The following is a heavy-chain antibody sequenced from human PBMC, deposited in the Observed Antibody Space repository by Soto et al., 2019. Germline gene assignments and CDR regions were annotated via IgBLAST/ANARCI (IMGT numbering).Heavy chain of an antibody. CDR2: IYYSGGT. D-gene: IGHD5-18*01. J-gene: IGHJ4*02. V-gene: IGHV4-59*08. CDR3: ASLPSSGYSYGIYYFDY. Sequence: SETLSLTCTVSGGSISSYYWSWIRQPPGKGLEWIGYIYYSGGTNYNPSLKSRVTISVDSSKNHFSLKLSSVTAADTAVYYCASLPSSGYSYGIYYFDYWGQGTLVTVSS. CDR1: GGSISSYY.